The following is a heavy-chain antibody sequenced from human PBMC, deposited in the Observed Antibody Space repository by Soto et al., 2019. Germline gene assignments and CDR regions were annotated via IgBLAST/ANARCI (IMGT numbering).Heavy chain of an antibody. CDR1: GFTFSSYG. CDR3: ARSVVVPAALDY. Sequence: HPVGSLRLSCEASGFTFSSYGMHWVRQAPGKGLEWVAVIWYDGSKKYHGDSVMGRFTISRDNSKNTLYLQMNSLRADDTAVYYCARSVVVPAALDYWGQGTLVTVSS. V-gene: IGHV3-33*01. J-gene: IGHJ4*02. CDR2: IWYDGSKK. D-gene: IGHD2-2*01.